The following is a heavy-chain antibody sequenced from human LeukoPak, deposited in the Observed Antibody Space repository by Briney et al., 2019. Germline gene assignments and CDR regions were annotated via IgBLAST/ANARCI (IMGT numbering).Heavy chain of an antibody. CDR3: AREQIHYYDSSGYFDY. J-gene: IGHJ4*02. Sequence: GASVKVSCKASGYTFTSYYMHWVRQAPGQGLEWMGIINPSGGSTSYAQKFQGRVTMTRDMSTSTVYMELSSLRSEDTAVYYCAREQIHYYDSSGYFDYWGQGTLVTVSS. CDR1: GYTFTSYY. CDR2: INPSGGST. V-gene: IGHV1-46*01. D-gene: IGHD3-22*01.